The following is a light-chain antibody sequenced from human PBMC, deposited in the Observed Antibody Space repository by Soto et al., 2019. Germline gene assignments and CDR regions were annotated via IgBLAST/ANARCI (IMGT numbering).Light chain of an antibody. V-gene: IGLV1-44*01. CDR3: ATWDDSLNGVV. J-gene: IGLJ3*02. Sequence: QSLLTQPPSASGTPGQRVTISCSGSSSNIGSKTVSWYQQLPGTAPKLLIFTNNQRPLGVPDRFSGSKSGTSASLAISGLQSEDEANYYCATWDDSLNGVVFGGGTKLTVL. CDR2: TNN. CDR1: SSNIGSKT.